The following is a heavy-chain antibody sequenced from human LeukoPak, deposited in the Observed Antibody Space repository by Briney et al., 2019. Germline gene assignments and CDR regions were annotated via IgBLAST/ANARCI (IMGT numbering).Heavy chain of an antibody. CDR3: AKDYYGSESHLTGMDV. D-gene: IGHD3-10*01. CDR2: ISYDGNRK. J-gene: IGHJ6*02. CDR1: GFTFSKHV. Sequence: GGSLRLSCAASGFTFSKHVIHWVRQAPGKGLEWVAMISYDGNRKYYADSVKGRFTISRDNSESTLFLQMNHMRAEDTALYHCAKDYYGSESHLTGMDVWGQGTTVTVSS. V-gene: IGHV3-30*18.